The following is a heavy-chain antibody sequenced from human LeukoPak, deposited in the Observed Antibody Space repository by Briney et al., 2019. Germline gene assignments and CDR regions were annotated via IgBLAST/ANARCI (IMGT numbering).Heavy chain of an antibody. V-gene: IGHV3-30-3*01. CDR3: ARDSDVYSGSYSGGAFDP. J-gene: IGHJ5*02. CDR1: GFTFDDYA. CDR2: ISYDGSNK. D-gene: IGHD1-26*01. Sequence: SGGSLRLSCAASGFTFDDYAMHWVRQAPGKGLEWVAVISYDGSNKYYADSVKGRFTISRDNSKNTLYLQMNSLRAEDTAVYYCARDSDVYSGSYSGGAFDPWGQGTLVTVSS.